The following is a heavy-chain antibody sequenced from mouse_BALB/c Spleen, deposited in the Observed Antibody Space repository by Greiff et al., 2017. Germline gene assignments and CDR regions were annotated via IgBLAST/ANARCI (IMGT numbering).Heavy chain of an antibody. Sequence: QVQLQQSGAELAKPGASVKMSCKASGYTFTSYWMHWVKQRPGQGLEWIGYINPSTGYTEYNQKFKDKATLTADKSSSTAYMQLSSLTSEASAVYYCARSRRDAMDYWGQGTSVTVSS. CDR1: GYTFTSYW. CDR3: ARSRRDAMDY. V-gene: IGHV1-7*01. J-gene: IGHJ4*01. CDR2: INPSTGYT. D-gene: IGHD1-2*01.